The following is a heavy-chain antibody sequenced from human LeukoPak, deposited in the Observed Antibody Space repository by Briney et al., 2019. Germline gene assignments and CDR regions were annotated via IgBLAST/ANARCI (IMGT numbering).Heavy chain of an antibody. V-gene: IGHV4-34*01. D-gene: IGHD6-13*01. Sequence: SEILSLTCAVYGGSFSGYYWSWIRQPPGKGLEWIGEINHSGSTNYNPSLKSRVTISVDTSKNQFSLKLSSVTAADTAVYYCARGRRDSGSHYWGQGTLVTVSS. CDR3: ARGRRDSGSHY. CDR2: INHSGST. J-gene: IGHJ4*02. CDR1: GGSFSGYY.